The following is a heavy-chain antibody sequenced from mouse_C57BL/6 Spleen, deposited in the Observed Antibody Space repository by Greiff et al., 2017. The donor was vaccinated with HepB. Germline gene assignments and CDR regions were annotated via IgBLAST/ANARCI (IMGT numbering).Heavy chain of an antibody. D-gene: IGHD2-5*01. CDR1: GFTFSSYA. V-gene: IGHV5-4*01. J-gene: IGHJ4*01. Sequence: EVHLVESGGGLVKPGGSLKLSCAASGFTFSSYAMSWVRQTPEKRLEWVATISDGGSYTYYPDNVKGRFTISRDNAKNNLYLQMSHLKSEDTAMYYCASYYSKDDYYYAMDYWGQGTSVTVSS. CDR2: ISDGGSYT. CDR3: ASYYSKDDYYYAMDY.